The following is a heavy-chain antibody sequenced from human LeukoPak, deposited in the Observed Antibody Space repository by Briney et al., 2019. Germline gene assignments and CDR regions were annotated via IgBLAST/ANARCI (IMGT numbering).Heavy chain of an antibody. Sequence: SETLSLTCTVSGGSISSGGYYWSWIRQHPGKGLEWIGYIYYSGSTYYNPSLKSRVTISVDTSKNQFSLKLSSVTAADTAVYYCASTRTRVGYCSSTSCYTKGPYYYYGMDVWGQGTTVTVSS. CDR2: IYYSGST. CDR3: ASTRTRVGYCSSTSCYTKGPYYYYGMDV. D-gene: IGHD2-2*02. J-gene: IGHJ6*02. CDR1: GGSISSGGYY. V-gene: IGHV4-31*03.